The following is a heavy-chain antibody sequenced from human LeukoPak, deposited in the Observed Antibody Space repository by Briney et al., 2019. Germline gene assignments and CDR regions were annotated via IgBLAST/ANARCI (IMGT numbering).Heavy chain of an antibody. J-gene: IGHJ3*02. Sequence: SETLSLTCAVYGGSFSGYYWSWIRQPPGKGLEWIGVINHSGSTNYNPSLKSRVTISVDTSKNQFSLKLSSVTAADTAVYYCAREWGWISSSWYRPAMCAFDIWGQGTMVTVSS. CDR2: INHSGST. CDR3: AREWGWISSSWYRPAMCAFDI. V-gene: IGHV4-34*01. CDR1: GGSFSGYY. D-gene: IGHD6-13*01.